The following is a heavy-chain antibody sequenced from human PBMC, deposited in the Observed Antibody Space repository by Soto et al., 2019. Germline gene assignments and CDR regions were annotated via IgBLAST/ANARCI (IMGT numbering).Heavy chain of an antibody. V-gene: IGHV1-18*01. CDR2: ISGYNGDT. Sequence: QVQLVQSGAEVKKAGASVKVSCKASGYTFASYGISWVRQAPGQGLEWMGWISGYNGDTNYAQKLQDRVTMTTDTSTSPVYMELRSLRSDGTAVYYCARGGRGVTPYFDYWGQGTLVTASS. CDR3: ARGGRGVTPYFDY. D-gene: IGHD3-10*01. J-gene: IGHJ4*02. CDR1: GYTFASYG.